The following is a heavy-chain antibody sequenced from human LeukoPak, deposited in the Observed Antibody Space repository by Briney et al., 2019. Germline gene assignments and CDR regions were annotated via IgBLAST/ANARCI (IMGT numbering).Heavy chain of an antibody. D-gene: IGHD5-18*01. CDR3: ARGGYSYGYSPTYYFDY. Sequence: GGSLRLSCAASGFTFSSYGMHWVRQAPGKGLEWVAVIWYDGSNKYYADSVKGRFTISRDNSKNTLYLQMNSLRAEDTAVYYCARGGYSYGYSPTYYFDYWGQGTLVTVSS. J-gene: IGHJ4*02. CDR2: IWYDGSNK. V-gene: IGHV3-33*01. CDR1: GFTFSSYG.